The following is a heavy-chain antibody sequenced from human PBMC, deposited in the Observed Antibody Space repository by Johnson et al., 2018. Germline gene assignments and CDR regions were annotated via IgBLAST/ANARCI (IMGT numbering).Heavy chain of an antibody. D-gene: IGHD3-22*01. CDR3: VRECMYYGSSNAFDI. V-gene: IGHV3-53*01. CDR2: IYSGGAT. J-gene: IGHJ3*02. CDR1: GFSVSSNY. Sequence: VQLVQSGGGLVQPGGSLRLSCAASGFSVSSNYMSWVRQTPGKGLEWVSVIYSGGATYYADSMKGRFTISRDNSKNTLYLQINNLRAEATAVYYCVRECMYYGSSNAFDIWGQGTMVTVS.